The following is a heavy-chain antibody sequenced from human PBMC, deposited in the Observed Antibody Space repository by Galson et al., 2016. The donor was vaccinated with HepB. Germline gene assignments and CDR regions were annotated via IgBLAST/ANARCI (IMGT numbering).Heavy chain of an antibody. CDR1: GFTFSSYG. Sequence: SLRLSCAASGFTFSSYGMHWVRQAPGKGLEWVAVIWYDGSNEYYADSVKGRFTISRDNSKNTLYLQMNSLRAEDTAVYYCARDRGECSRPWAGGMDVWGQGTTVTVSS. CDR2: IWYDGSNE. V-gene: IGHV3-33*01. J-gene: IGHJ6*02. CDR3: ARDRGECSRPWAGGMDV. D-gene: IGHD2-2*01.